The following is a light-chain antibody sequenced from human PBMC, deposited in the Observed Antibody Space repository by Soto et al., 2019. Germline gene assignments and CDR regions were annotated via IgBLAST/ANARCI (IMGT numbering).Light chain of an antibody. J-gene: IGLJ1*01. Sequence: QSVLTQPASVSGSPGQSITISCSGTRSDIGSYNYVAWYQQFPGKTPKILIYGVSNRPSGVSSRFSGSKSGNTASLNISGIQAEEEADYYCISYTGSSTSYVFGTGTKVTVL. CDR3: ISYTGSSTSYV. CDR2: GVS. CDR1: RSDIGSYNY. V-gene: IGLV2-14*01.